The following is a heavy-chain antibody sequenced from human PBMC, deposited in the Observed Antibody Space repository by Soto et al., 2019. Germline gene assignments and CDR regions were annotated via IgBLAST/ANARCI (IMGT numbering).Heavy chain of an antibody. CDR2: INHSGST. D-gene: IGHD2-2*01. CDR1: GGSFSGYY. V-gene: IGHV4-34*01. J-gene: IGHJ4*02. CDR3: ARTRGVPAATGEDY. Sequence: HSETLSLTCAVYGGSFSGYYWSWIRQTPGKGLEWIGEINHSGSTNYNPSLKSRVTISVDTSKNQFSLKLSSVTAADTAVYYCARTRGVPAATGEDYWGQGTLVTVSS.